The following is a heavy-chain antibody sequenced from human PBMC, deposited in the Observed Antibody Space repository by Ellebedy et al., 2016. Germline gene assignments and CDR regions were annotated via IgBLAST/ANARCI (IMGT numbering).Heavy chain of an antibody. CDR3: AQRGRNYIFDY. D-gene: IGHD1-7*01. Sequence: ASVKVSCKASGYTFTSYDINWVRQATGQGLEWMGWMNPNSGNTGYAQKFQGRVTMTRNTATSTAYMELSSLRSEDTAVNYCAQRGRNYIFDYWGQGTLVTVSS. CDR1: GYTFTSYD. J-gene: IGHJ4*02. CDR2: MNPNSGNT. V-gene: IGHV1-8*01.